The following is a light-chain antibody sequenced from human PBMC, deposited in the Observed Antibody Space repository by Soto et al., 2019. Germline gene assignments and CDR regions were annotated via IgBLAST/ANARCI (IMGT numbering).Light chain of an antibody. Sequence: DIQMTQSPSTLSASVGDRVSLTCRARQSISSWLAWYQQKPGKAPKLLIYDASSLESGVPSRFSGSGSGTEFTLTISSLQPDDFATYYCQQYNSYSQTFGQGTKVEIK. J-gene: IGKJ1*01. V-gene: IGKV1-5*01. CDR3: QQYNSYSQT. CDR2: DAS. CDR1: QSISSW.